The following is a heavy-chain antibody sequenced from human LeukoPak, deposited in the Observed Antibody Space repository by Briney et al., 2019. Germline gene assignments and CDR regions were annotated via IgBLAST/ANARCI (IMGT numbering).Heavy chain of an antibody. Sequence: GGSLRLSCAASGFTFSSYAMHWVRQAPGKGLEWVAVISYDGSNKYYADSVKGRFTISRDNSKNTLYLQMNSLRGEDTAVYYCASQAIAVDSAAFDFWGQGTKVTVSS. CDR2: ISYDGSNK. V-gene: IGHV3-30-3*01. CDR3: ASQAIAVDSAAFDF. CDR1: GFTFSSYA. D-gene: IGHD6-19*01. J-gene: IGHJ3*01.